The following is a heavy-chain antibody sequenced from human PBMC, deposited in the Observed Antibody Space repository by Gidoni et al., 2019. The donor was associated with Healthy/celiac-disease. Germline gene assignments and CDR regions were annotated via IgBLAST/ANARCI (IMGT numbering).Heavy chain of an antibody. J-gene: IGHJ4*02. Sequence: QVQLVQSGAEVKKPGASVKVSCKASGYTFTSYAMHWVRQAPGQRLAWMGWFNAGNGNTKYSQKFQGRVTMTRDTSASTAYMELSSLRSEDTAVYYCAKSGSGPRAYFDYWGQGTLVTVSS. CDR1: GYTFTSYA. D-gene: IGHD2-8*02. CDR2: FNAGNGNT. V-gene: IGHV1-3*01. CDR3: AKSGSGPRAYFDY.